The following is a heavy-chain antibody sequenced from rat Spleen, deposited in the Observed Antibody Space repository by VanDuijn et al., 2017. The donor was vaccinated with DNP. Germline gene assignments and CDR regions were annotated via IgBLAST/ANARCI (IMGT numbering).Heavy chain of an antibody. CDR3: TSNSPAPFAY. J-gene: IGHJ3*01. D-gene: IGHD1-4*01. Sequence: QVQLKESGPCLVQPSQTLSLTCTVSGFSLTSYHVHWVRQPPRKVLEWMGRIQSGGSTDYNSALKSRLSISRDTSKSQVFLKMNSLPTKTTAIYYCTSNSPAPFAYWGQGTLVTVSS. CDR1: GFSLTSYH. CDR2: IQSGGST. V-gene: IGHV2-27*01.